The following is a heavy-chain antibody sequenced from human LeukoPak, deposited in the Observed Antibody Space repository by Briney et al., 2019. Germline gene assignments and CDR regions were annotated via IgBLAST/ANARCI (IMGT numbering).Heavy chain of an antibody. CDR1: GYTLTSYG. Sequence: PPASVKVSCKASGYTLTSYGISWVRQAPGQGLEWMGWISAYNGNTNYAQKLQGRVTVTTDTSTSTAYMELRSLRSDDTAVYYCASYSDSGWSSDYCGQGTLVTVSS. D-gene: IGHD4-11*01. CDR3: ASYSDSGWSSDY. CDR2: ISAYNGNT. V-gene: IGHV1-18*01. J-gene: IGHJ4*02.